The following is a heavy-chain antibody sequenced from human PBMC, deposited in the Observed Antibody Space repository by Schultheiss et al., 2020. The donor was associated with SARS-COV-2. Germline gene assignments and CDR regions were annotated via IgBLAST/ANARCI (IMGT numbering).Heavy chain of an antibody. CDR1: GFTFSSYA. CDR3: AAVAAAGLLYYYYGMDV. Sequence: GGSLRLSCAASGFTFSSYAMSWVRQAPGKGLEWVSVIYSGGSTYYADSVKGRFTISRDNSKNTLYLQMNSLRAEDTAVYYCAAVAAAGLLYYYYGMDVWGQGTTVTVSS. V-gene: IGHV3-23*03. J-gene: IGHJ6*02. CDR2: IYSGGST. D-gene: IGHD6-13*01.